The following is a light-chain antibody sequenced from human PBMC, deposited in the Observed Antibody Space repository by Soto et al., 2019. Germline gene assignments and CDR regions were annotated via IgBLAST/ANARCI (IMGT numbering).Light chain of an antibody. CDR2: GAS. CDR3: QQYMRSVT. V-gene: IGKV3-20*01. Sequence: EIVLTQSPGALSLSPGQRATLSCRASQSVNSTFFAWYQKKPGQAPRLLIYGASNRDTGVPDRFSGSGAATDFIITIRILDKDALEEYYCQQYMRSVTFGQGTKVEI. CDR1: QSVNSTF. J-gene: IGKJ1*01.